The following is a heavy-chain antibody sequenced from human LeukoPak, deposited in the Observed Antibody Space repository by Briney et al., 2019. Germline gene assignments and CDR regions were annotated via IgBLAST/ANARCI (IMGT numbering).Heavy chain of an antibody. J-gene: IGHJ4*02. CDR3: AKENGYNYYFDY. CDR2: ISGSGGST. V-gene: IGHV3-23*01. D-gene: IGHD5-24*01. CDR1: GFTFTTSA. Sequence: GGSLRLSCAASGFTFTTSAMSCVRQAPGKGLNWVSAISGSGGSTNYADSVKGRFTISRDNSKNTLYLQMNSLRAEDTAVYYCAKENGYNYYFDYWGQGTLVTVSS.